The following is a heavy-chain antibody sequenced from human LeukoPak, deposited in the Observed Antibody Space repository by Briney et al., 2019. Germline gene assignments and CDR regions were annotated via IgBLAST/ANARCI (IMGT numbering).Heavy chain of an antibody. J-gene: IGHJ6*03. CDR3: ARRAYGKNYYYYYYMDV. Sequence: PGGSLRLSCAASGFTFSSYGMHWVRQAPGKGLEWVSYISSSSSTIYYADSVKGRFTISRDNAKNSLYLQMNSLRAEDTAVYYCARRAYGKNYYYYYYMDVWGKGTTVTVSS. CDR2: ISSSSSTI. D-gene: IGHD3-10*01. CDR1: GFTFSSYG. V-gene: IGHV3-48*01.